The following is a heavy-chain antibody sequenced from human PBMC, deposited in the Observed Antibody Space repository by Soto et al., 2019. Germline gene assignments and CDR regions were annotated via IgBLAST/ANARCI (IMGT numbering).Heavy chain of an antibody. CDR1: GGSVNGYY. CDR3: ATRITVFGLLIPPFDP. D-gene: IGHD3-3*01. J-gene: IGHJ5*02. CDR2: INHPGGT. V-gene: IGHV4-34*02. Sequence: QVHLQQWGAGLLKPSETLSLTCAVYGGSVNGYYWNWIRQPPGKGLEWIGEINHPGGTHYNPSLKSRVTMSVDTSKNQFSLRLSSVTAADTAIYYCATRITVFGLLIPPFDPWGQGTQVTVSS.